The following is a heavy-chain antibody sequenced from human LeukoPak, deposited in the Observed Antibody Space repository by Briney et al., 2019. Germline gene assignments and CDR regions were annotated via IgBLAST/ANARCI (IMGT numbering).Heavy chain of an antibody. CDR1: GFTFSDYY. D-gene: IGHD5-12*01. Sequence: PGGSLRLSCAASGFTFSDYYMSWIRQAPGKGLEWVSYISSSSGYTNYADSVKGRFTISRDNAKNSLYLQMNSLRAEDTAVYYCARSLIVANPLDVWGKGTTVTVSS. CDR3: ARSLIVANPLDV. CDR2: ISSSSGYT. J-gene: IGHJ6*04. V-gene: IGHV3-11*06.